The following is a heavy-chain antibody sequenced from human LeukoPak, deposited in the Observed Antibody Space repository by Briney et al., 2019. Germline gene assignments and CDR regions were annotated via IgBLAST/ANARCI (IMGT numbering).Heavy chain of an antibody. CDR2: INHSGST. Sequence: SSETLSLTCAVYGGSFSGYYWSWIRQPPGKGLEWIGEINHSGSTNYNPSLKSRVTISVDTSKNQFSLKLSSVTAADTAVYYCARHGDTQWLAFDIWGQGTMVTVSS. CDR1: GGSFSGYY. J-gene: IGHJ3*02. CDR3: ARHGDTQWLAFDI. V-gene: IGHV4-34*01. D-gene: IGHD6-19*01.